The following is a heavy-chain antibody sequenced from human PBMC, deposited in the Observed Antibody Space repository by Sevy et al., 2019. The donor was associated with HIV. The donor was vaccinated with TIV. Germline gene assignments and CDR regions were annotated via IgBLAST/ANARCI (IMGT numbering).Heavy chain of an antibody. J-gene: IGHJ6*02. CDR1: GYTFTGYY. CDR3: ARGCSSTSCYAVGPTGMDV. Sequence: ASVKVSCKASGYTFTGYYMHWVRQAPGQGLEWMGWINPNSGGTNYAQKFQGRVTMTRDTSISTAYMELSRLSSDDTAVYYCARGCSSTSCYAVGPTGMDVWGQGTTVTVSS. CDR2: INPNSGGT. D-gene: IGHD2-2*01. V-gene: IGHV1-2*02.